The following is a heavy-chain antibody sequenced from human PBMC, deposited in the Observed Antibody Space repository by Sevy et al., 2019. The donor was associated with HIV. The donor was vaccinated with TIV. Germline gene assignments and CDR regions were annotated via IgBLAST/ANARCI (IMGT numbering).Heavy chain of an antibody. Sequence: GGSLRLSCSASGFTFIAFGMTWVRQAPGKGLEGVSGISGGGAATAYADSVKGRFTISRDNSKNTLYLQMNSLTAADTAVYYCARYGRIPVAGHTWFDPWGLGTLVTVSS. CDR2: ISGGGAAT. J-gene: IGHJ5*02. V-gene: IGHV3-23*01. D-gene: IGHD6-19*01. CDR3: ARYGRIPVAGHTWFDP. CDR1: GFTFIAFG.